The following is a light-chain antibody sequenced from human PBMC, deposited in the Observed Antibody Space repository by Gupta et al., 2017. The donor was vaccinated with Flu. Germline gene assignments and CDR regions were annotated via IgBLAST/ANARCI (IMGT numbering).Light chain of an antibody. CDR3: QQYGGSPPGAI. CDR1: QSVSSNS. CDR2: GAS. J-gene: IGKJ3*01. Sequence: LSLSPGERATLSCRASQSVSSNSLAWYQQKPGQAPRLLIYGASYRAAGIPERFSGSGSGTDFTLTISRLEPEDFAMYYCQQYGGSPPGAIFGPGTKVDIK. V-gene: IGKV3-20*01.